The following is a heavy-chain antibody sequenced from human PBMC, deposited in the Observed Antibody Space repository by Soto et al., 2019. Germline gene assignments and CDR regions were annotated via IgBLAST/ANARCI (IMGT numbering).Heavy chain of an antibody. Sequence: PGGSLRLSCAASGFTFSSYAMSWVRQAPGKGLEWVSTISDRTYYADSVKGRFTISRDNSKNTLYLQMNSLRAEDTAVYYCAKDLLDGYGYFDYWGQGTLVTVSS. CDR1: GFTFSSYA. CDR3: AKDLLDGYGYFDY. D-gene: IGHD5-12*01. J-gene: IGHJ4*02. CDR2: ISDRT. V-gene: IGHV3-23*01.